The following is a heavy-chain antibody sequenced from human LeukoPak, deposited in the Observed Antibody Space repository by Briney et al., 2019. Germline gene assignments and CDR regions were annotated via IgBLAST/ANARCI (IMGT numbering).Heavy chain of an antibody. J-gene: IGHJ4*02. CDR1: GFTFSDYD. V-gene: IGHV3-11*04. Sequence: GGSLTLSCAVSGFTFSDYDMSWIRQPPGKGLEWVSYISSSGSTIYYTDSEKGRFTISRDNAKNSLYLQMNIRRAADTAVYYCARARGGYGRYYFDYWGQGTLVTVSS. CDR2: ISSSGSTI. CDR3: ARARGGYGRYYFDY. D-gene: IGHD5-18*01.